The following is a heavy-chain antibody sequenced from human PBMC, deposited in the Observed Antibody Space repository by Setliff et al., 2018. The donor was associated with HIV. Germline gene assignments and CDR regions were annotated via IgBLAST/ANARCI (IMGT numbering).Heavy chain of an antibody. D-gene: IGHD6-6*01. CDR3: ARDPTAQYNNPSGYFDN. Sequence: PGGSLRLSCAASGFTFSSYAMVWVRQAPGKGLEWVALMSYSGGNNKYYADSVKGRFTIARDNSRNTLYLQMNTLRAEDTAVYYCARDPTAQYNNPSGYFDNWGQGTLVTVPQ. CDR1: GFTFSSYA. CDR2: MSYSGGNNK. J-gene: IGHJ4*02. V-gene: IGHV3-30*04.